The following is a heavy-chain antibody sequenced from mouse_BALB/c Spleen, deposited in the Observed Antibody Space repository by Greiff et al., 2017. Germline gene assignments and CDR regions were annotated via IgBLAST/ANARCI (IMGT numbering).Heavy chain of an antibody. Sequence: EVKVEESGPGLVKPSQSLSLTCSVTGYSITSGYYWNWIRQFPGNKLEWMGYISYDGSNNYNPSLKNRISITRDTSKNQFFLKLNSVTTEDTATYYCARNDYVFWGQGTLVTVSA. J-gene: IGHJ3*01. CDR2: ISYDGSN. CDR3: ARNDYVF. V-gene: IGHV3-6*02. CDR1: GYSITSGYY. D-gene: IGHD2-4*01.